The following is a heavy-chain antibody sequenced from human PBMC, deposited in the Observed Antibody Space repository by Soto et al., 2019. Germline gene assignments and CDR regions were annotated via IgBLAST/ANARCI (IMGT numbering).Heavy chain of an antibody. J-gene: IGHJ6*02. CDR1: GFTFSDYY. CDR3: ARGPFYGDYVENGMDV. CDR2: ISSSSSYT. D-gene: IGHD4-17*01. Sequence: QVQLVESGGGLVKPGGSLRLSCAASGFTFSDYYMSWISQAPGKGLEWVSYISSSSSYTNYADSVKGRFTISRDNAKNSLYLQMNSLRAEDTAVYYCARGPFYGDYVENGMDVWGQGTTVTVSS. V-gene: IGHV3-11*05.